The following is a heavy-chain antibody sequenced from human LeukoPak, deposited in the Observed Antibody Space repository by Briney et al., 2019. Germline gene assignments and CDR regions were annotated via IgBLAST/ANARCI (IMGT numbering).Heavy chain of an antibody. CDR3: ARSVTVRKYSSGWYNDY. V-gene: IGHV1-2*02. CDR2: INPNSGGT. D-gene: IGHD6-19*01. CDR1: GYTFTGYH. Sequence: ASVKVSCKASGYTFTGYHIHWVRQAPGQGLEWMGWINPNSGGTIYAQKFQGRVTVTRDTSISTAYMELSRLRSDDTAVYYCARSVTVRKYSSGWYNDYWGQGTLVTVSS. J-gene: IGHJ4*02.